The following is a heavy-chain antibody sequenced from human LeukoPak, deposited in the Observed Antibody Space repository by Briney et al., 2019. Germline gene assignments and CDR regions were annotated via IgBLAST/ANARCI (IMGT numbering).Heavy chain of an antibody. D-gene: IGHD3-10*01. J-gene: IGHJ5*02. CDR3: ARASYYYGSGSYYNDWFDP. CDR2: ISSSSSYI. V-gene: IGHV3-21*01. Sequence: PGGSLRLSCAASGFTFSSYSMNWVRQAPGKGLEWVSSISSSSSYIYYADSEKGRFTISRDNAKNSLYLQMNSLRAEDTAVYYCARASYYYGSGSYYNDWFDPWGQGTLVTVSS. CDR1: GFTFSSYS.